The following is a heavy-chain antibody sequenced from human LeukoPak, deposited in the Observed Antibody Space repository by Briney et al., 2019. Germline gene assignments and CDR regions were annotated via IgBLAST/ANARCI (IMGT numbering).Heavy chain of an antibody. D-gene: IGHD1-14*01. CDR1: GYTFTGYY. Sequence: VASVKVSFKASGYTFTGYYMHWVRQAPGQGLEWMGWINPNNGDTHYAQKFQGTVTMTRDTSISTAYMELSSLRSDDTAVYYCARGVAGVYFYYYMDVWGKGTTVTVSS. CDR3: ARGVAGVYFYYYMDV. CDR2: INPNNGDT. V-gene: IGHV1-2*02. J-gene: IGHJ6*03.